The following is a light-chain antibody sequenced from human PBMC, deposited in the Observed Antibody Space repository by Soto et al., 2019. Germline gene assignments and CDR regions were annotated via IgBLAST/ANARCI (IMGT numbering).Light chain of an antibody. CDR1: SSNIGSNT. Sequence: QSVLTQSPSASGIPGQRVTISCSGRSSNIGSNTVNWYQQLPGTAPKLLIYSNNQRPSGVPDRFSGSKSGTSASLAISGLQSEDEADYYCAAWDDTLNGVVFGGGTKLTVL. CDR2: SNN. CDR3: AAWDDTLNGVV. J-gene: IGLJ2*01. V-gene: IGLV1-44*01.